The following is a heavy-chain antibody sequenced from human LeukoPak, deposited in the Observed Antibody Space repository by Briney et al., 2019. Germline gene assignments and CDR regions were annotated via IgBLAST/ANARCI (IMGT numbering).Heavy chain of an antibody. Sequence: ASVKVSCKASGYTFTSYDVNWVRQATGQGLEWMGWMNPISGDTGYALKFQGRVTMSRNTSISTAYMELGSLRSEDTAVYYCARDGFYDILTGYYAGHDAFDIWGQGTMVTVSS. V-gene: IGHV1-8*01. J-gene: IGHJ3*02. D-gene: IGHD3-9*01. CDR3: ARDGFYDILTGYYAGHDAFDI. CDR1: GYTFTSYD. CDR2: MNPISGDT.